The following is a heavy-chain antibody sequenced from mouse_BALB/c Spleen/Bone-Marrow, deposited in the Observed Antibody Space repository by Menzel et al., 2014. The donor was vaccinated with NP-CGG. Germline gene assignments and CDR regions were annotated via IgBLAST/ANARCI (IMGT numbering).Heavy chain of an antibody. CDR3: ARRADSSGYVDAMDY. D-gene: IGHD3-2*01. CDR2: ISTYYGDA. J-gene: IGHJ4*01. CDR1: GYTFTDYA. Sequence: QVQLQHSGAELVGPGVSVKISCKGSGYTFTDYAVHWVKQSHAKSLEWIGVISTYYGDASYNQKFKGKATMTVDKSSSTAYMELARLTSEDSAIYYCARRADSSGYVDAMDYWGQGTSVTVSS. V-gene: IGHV1S137*01.